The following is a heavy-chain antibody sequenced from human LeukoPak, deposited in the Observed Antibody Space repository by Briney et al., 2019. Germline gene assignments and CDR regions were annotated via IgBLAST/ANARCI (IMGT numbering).Heavy chain of an antibody. CDR2: VSYDGSNK. Sequence: QSGGSLRLSCAASGFTFSSYGMHWVRQAPGKGLEWVAVVSYDGSNKYYADSVKGRFTISRDNSKNTLCLQMNSLRAEDTAVYYCAKDPDYGGNHYWGQGTLVTVSS. J-gene: IGHJ4*02. D-gene: IGHD4-23*01. CDR1: GFTFSSYG. V-gene: IGHV3-30*18. CDR3: AKDPDYGGNHY.